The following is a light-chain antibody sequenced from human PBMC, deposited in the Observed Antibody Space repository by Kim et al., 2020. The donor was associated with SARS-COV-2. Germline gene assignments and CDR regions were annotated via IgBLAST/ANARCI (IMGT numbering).Light chain of an antibody. Sequence: APGETARITWGANNSADTSVHWYQQKSGQAPVVVIHHDTDRPSGIPERFSASNSGNTATLTLSRVEAGDEADYYCQVWDRSTDDWVFGGGTKLTVL. CDR3: QVWDRSTDDWV. J-gene: IGLJ3*02. CDR1: NSADTS. CDR2: HDT. V-gene: IGLV3-21*04.